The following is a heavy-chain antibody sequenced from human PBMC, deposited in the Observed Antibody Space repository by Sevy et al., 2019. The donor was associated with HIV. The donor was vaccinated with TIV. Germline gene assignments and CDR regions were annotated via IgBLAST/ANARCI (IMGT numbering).Heavy chain of an antibody. J-gene: IGHJ3*02. D-gene: IGHD6-13*01. V-gene: IGHV1-2*02. CDR2: INPNSGGT. CDR1: GYTFTGYY. Sequence: ASVKVSCKASGYTFTGYYMHWVRQAPGQGLEWMGWINPNSGGTNYAQKFQGRVTMTRDTSISTVYMELSRLRSDDTAVYYCARDQVAAAPQYAFDIWGQGTMVTVSS. CDR3: ARDQVAAAPQYAFDI.